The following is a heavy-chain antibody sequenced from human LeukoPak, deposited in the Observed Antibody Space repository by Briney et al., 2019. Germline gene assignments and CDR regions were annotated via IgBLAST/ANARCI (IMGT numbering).Heavy chain of an antibody. D-gene: IGHD1-14*01. V-gene: IGHV3-23*01. Sequence: GGSLRLSCTASGFTPSSFAMSWVRHAPGKGLEWGSAISGSGGSTYYADSVRGRFPISRDNSKSTLYLQMHSLRAEDTAVYYCAKGGIPPLPFFDCWSQGTLVTVSS. CDR3: AKGGIPPLPFFDC. J-gene: IGHJ4*02. CDR2: ISGSGGST. CDR1: GFTPSSFA.